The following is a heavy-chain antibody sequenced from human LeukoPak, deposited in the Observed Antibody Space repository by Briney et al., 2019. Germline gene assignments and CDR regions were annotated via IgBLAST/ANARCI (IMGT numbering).Heavy chain of an antibody. V-gene: IGHV3-48*02. CDR3: ARDPLRWLQNNYYYYYMDV. J-gene: IGHJ6*03. Sequence: PGGSLRLSCAASGFTFSRYGMNWVRQAPGKGLEWVSYISGSTRTIYDAGSVKGRFTISRDNAKNSLYLQMNSLRDEDTAVYYCARDPLRWLQNNYYYYYMDVWGKGTTVTVSS. D-gene: IGHD5-24*01. CDR1: GFTFSRYG. CDR2: ISGSTRTI.